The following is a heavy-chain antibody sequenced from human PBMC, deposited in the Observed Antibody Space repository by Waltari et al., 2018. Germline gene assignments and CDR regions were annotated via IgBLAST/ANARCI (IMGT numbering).Heavy chain of an antibody. V-gene: IGHV4-34*01. J-gene: IGHJ4*02. CDR1: GASLIGYY. Sequence: QVHLQQWGAGLLKPSETLSLTCEVNGASLIGYYWNWVRQTPGKGLEWIGEINQNGGTNYNPSLRSRVTMSVDSSKSQFSLRLSSVTAADTGVYYCARGRQWSNLGYWGQGTLVIVSS. CDR2: INQNGGT. D-gene: IGHD2-8*01. CDR3: ARGRQWSNLGY.